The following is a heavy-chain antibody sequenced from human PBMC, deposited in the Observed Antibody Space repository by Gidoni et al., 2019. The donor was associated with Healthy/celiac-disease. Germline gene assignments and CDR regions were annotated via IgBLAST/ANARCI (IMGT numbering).Heavy chain of an antibody. CDR1: GFTFSSYE. Sequence: EVQLVESGGGLVQPGGSLRLSCAASGFTFSSYEMNWVRQAPGKGLEWVSYISSSGSTIYYADSVKGRFTISRDNAKNSLYLQMNSLRAEDTAVYYCAREGASYRDSFHYYGMDVWGQGTTVTVSS. D-gene: IGHD1-26*01. CDR3: AREGASYRDSFHYYGMDV. J-gene: IGHJ6*02. CDR2: ISSSGSTI. V-gene: IGHV3-48*03.